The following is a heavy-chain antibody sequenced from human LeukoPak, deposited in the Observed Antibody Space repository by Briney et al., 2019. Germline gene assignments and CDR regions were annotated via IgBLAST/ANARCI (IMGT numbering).Heavy chain of an antibody. CDR1: GGSIRSYY. D-gene: IGHD1-1*01. J-gene: IGHJ6*02. CDR2: IYYSGST. Sequence: SETLSLTCTVSGGSIRSYYWSWIRQPPGKGLEWIGHIYYSGSTNYNPSLKSRVTVSVDTSKNQFPLKLSSVTAADTAVYYCARDRTGTTPYYYGMDVWGQGTTVTVSS. V-gene: IGHV4-59*01. CDR3: ARDRTGTTPYYYGMDV.